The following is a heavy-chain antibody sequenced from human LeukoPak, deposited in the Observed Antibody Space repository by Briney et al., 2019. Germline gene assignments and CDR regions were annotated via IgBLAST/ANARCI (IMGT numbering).Heavy chain of an antibody. CDR3: TIPAGAMTTVTTGDY. CDR2: IRSKAKSYAT. D-gene: IGHD4-17*01. Sequence: PGGSLRLSCAASGFTFSGSAIHWVRQASGKGLEWVGRIRSKAKSYATEYTASVIGRFTISRDDSKNTAYLQMNSLKTEDTAMYYCTIPAGAMTTVTTGDYWGQGTLVTVSS. V-gene: IGHV3-73*01. J-gene: IGHJ4*02. CDR1: GFTFSGSA.